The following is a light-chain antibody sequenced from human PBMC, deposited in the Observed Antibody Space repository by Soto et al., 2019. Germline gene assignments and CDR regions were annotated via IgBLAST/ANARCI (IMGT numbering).Light chain of an antibody. CDR1: RGHSNYG. V-gene: IGLV4-69*01. J-gene: IGLJ3*02. Sequence: QLVLTQSPSASASLGASVKLTCTLSRGHSNYGITWHQQQPGKGPRYLMKLTSDGSHSKGDGIPDRFSGSSSGAERYLSISSLQSEDEAVYYCQTWGTGNWVFGGGTKLTV. CDR3: QTWGTGNWV. CDR2: LTSDGSH.